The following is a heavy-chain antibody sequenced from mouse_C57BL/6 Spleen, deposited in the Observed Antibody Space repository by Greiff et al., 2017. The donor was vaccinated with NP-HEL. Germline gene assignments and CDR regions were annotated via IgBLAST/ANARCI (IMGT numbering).Heavy chain of an antibody. J-gene: IGHJ4*01. CDR2: IYPGDGDT. Sequence: VQVVESGPELVKPGASVKISCKASGYAFSSSWMNWVKQRPGKGLEWIGRIYPGDGDTNYNGKFKGKATLTADKSSSTAYMQLSSLTSEDSAVYFCANTAHATPYAMDYWGQGTSVTVSS. CDR3: ANTAHATPYAMDY. D-gene: IGHD3-2*02. V-gene: IGHV1-82*01. CDR1: GYAFSSSW.